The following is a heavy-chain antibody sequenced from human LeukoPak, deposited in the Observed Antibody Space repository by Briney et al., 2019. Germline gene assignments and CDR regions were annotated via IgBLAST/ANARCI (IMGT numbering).Heavy chain of an antibody. D-gene: IGHD2-15*01. V-gene: IGHV1-2*02. CDR2: INPNSGGT. Sequence: ASVKVSCKASGYTFTGYYMHWVRQAPGQGLEWMGWINPNSGGTNYAQKFQGRVTMTRGTSISTAYMELSRLRSDDTAVYYCAGGYCSGGSCYDFDYWGQGTLVTVSS. CDR1: GYTFTGYY. CDR3: AGGYCSGGSCYDFDY. J-gene: IGHJ4*02.